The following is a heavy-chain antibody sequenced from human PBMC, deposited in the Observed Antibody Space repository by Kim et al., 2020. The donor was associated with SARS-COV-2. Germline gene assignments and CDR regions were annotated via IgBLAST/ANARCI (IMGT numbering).Heavy chain of an antibody. J-gene: IGHJ3*02. CDR3: ARDRGLRFLEWLADAFDI. V-gene: IGHV3-11*01. D-gene: IGHD3-3*01. Sequence: KGRFTISRDNAKNSLYLQMNSLRAEDTAVYYCARDRGLRFLEWLADAFDIWGQGTMVTVSS.